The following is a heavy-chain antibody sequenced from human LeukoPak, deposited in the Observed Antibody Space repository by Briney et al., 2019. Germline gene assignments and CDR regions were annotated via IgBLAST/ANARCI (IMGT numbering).Heavy chain of an antibody. J-gene: IGHJ4*02. CDR2: ITPNSGGT. Sequence: ASVKVSCKASGYTFTGQYLHWVRQAPGQGLEWMGWITPNSGGTNYAQKFQGWVTMTRDTSISTAYVELSGLRSDDTAVYYCARDQAQSYYGSGSTFDYWGQGTLVTVSS. V-gene: IGHV1-2*04. CDR3: ARDQAQSYYGSGSTFDY. D-gene: IGHD3-10*01. CDR1: GYTFTGQY.